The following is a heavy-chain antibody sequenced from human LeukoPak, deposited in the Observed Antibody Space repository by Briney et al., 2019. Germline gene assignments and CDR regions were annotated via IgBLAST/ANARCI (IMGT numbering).Heavy chain of an antibody. Sequence: GGSLRLSCAASGFTFSNAWMNWVRQAPGKGLEWVGRIKSKTDGGTADYAAPVKGRFTISRDDSKTTLYLQMNDLKTEHTAVYYCTTVMITFGGVIPNYWGQGTLVTVSS. CDR3: TTVMITFGGVIPNY. J-gene: IGHJ4*02. CDR2: IKSKTDGGTA. V-gene: IGHV3-15*01. D-gene: IGHD3-16*02. CDR1: GFTFSNAW.